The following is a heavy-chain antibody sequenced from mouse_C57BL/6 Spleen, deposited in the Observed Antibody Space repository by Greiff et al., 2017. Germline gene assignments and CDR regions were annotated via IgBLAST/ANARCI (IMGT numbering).Heavy chain of an antibody. D-gene: IGHD2-2*01. CDR2: IDPSDSYT. V-gene: IGHV1-69*01. Sequence: QVQLQQPGAELVMPGASVKLSCKASGYTFTSYWMHWVKQRPGQGLEWIGEIDPSDSYTNYNQKFKGQSTLTVDKSSSTAYMQLSSLTSEDSAVYYCARSDHGYDGDYAMDYWGQGTSVTVSS. CDR1: GYTFTSYW. CDR3: ARSDHGYDGDYAMDY. J-gene: IGHJ4*01.